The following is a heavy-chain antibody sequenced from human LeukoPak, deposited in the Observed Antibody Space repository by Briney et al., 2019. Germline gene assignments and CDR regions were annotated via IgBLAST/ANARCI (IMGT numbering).Heavy chain of an antibody. D-gene: IGHD2-2*01. CDR2: IKQDGSEK. CDR1: GLTFSSYW. CDR3: ARDSVASCYDY. J-gene: IGHJ4*02. V-gene: IGHV3-7*01. Sequence: GGSLRLSCAASGLTFSSYWMSWVRQAPGKGLEWVANIKQDGSEKYYVDSVKGRFTISRDNAKNSLHLQMNSLRAEDTAVYYCARDSVASCYDYWGQGTLVTVSS.